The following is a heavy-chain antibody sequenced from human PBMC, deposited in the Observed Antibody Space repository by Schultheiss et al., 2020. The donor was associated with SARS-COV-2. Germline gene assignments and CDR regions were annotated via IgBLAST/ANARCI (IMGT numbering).Heavy chain of an antibody. CDR1: GGTFSSYA. Sequence: SVKVSCKASGGTFSSYAISWVRQAPGQGLEWMGWMNPNSGNTGYAQKFQGRVTITADKSTSTAYMELSSLRSEDTAVYYCARSEYCSGGSCFFDYWGQGTLVTVSS. J-gene: IGHJ4*02. CDR3: ARSEYCSGGSCFFDY. V-gene: IGHV1-69*10. CDR2: MNPNSGNT. D-gene: IGHD2-15*01.